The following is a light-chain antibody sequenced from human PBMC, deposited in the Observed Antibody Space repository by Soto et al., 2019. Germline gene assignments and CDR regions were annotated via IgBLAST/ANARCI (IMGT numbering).Light chain of an antibody. J-gene: IGLJ1*01. Sequence: QSVLTQPPSVPGSPGQSVTISCTGTSSDVGKYDRVSWYQQPPGTAPKLIIYEVTNRPSGVPARFSGSKSGNTASLTISGLQAEDEADYYCSSYTSTSRYVFGAGTKVTVL. CDR3: SSYTSTSRYV. CDR2: EVT. CDR1: SSDVGKYDR. V-gene: IGLV2-18*02.